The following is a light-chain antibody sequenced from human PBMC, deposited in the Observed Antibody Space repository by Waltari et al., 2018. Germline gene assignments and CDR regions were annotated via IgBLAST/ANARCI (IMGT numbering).Light chain of an antibody. CDR1: QSVTTN. CDR3: QQYNRWPPIT. Sequence: DIVMMQSLVTLSVSTGERATLSCRARQSVTTNLARYQQKPSQTPRLLIYEASTRATGIPARFRGSGSGTEFTLTISSLQSEDFAVYYCQQYNRWPPITFGQGTRLEIK. V-gene: IGKV3-15*01. J-gene: IGKJ5*01. CDR2: EAS.